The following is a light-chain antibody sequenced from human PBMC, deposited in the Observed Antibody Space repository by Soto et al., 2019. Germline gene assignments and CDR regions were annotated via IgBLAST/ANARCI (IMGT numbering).Light chain of an antibody. CDR3: QHYNNWPRT. Sequence: EIVMTQSPATLSVSPGERATLSCRASQSVSSNLAWYQQKPGQAPRLLIYGASTRATGIPDRFSGSRSGTEFTLTISSLQSEDFAVYYCQHYNNWPRTFGQGTKVEIK. CDR2: GAS. J-gene: IGKJ1*01. V-gene: IGKV3-15*01. CDR1: QSVSSN.